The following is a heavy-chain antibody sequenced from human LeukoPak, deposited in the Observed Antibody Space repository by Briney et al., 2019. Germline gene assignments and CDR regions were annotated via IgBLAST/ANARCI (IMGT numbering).Heavy chain of an antibody. CDR3: ARVRYNWNYVSAFDI. V-gene: IGHV4-61*02. J-gene: IGHJ3*02. D-gene: IGHD1-7*01. CDR2: IYTSGST. Sequence: SETLSLTCTVSGGSIGSGSYYWSWIRQPAGKGLEWIGRIYTSGSTNYNPSLKSRVTISVDTSKNQLSLKLSSVTAADTAVYYCARVRYNWNYVSAFDIWGQGTMVTVSS. CDR1: GGSIGSGSYY.